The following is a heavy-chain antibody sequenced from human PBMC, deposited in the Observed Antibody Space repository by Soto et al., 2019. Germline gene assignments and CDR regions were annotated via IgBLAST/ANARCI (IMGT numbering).Heavy chain of an antibody. Sequence: SVKVSCKASGGTFSSYAISWVRQAPGQGLEWMGGIIPIFGTANYAQKFQGRVTITADESTSTAYMELSSLRSEDTAVYYCARDPTYYDFWSGQMTMDVWGQGTTVTVSS. CDR3: ARDPTYYDFWSGQMTMDV. CDR2: IIPIFGTA. D-gene: IGHD3-3*01. CDR1: GGTFSSYA. V-gene: IGHV1-69*13. J-gene: IGHJ6*02.